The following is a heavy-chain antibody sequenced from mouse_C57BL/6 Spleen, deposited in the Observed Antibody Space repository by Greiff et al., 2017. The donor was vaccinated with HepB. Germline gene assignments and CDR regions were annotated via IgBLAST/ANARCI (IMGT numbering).Heavy chain of an antibody. CDR2: VDPNSGGT. CDR1: GYTLTSYW. Sequence: VQLQQSGAELVKPGASVKLSCKASGYTLTSYWMHWVKQRPGRGLEWIGRVDPNSGGTKYNEKFKSKATLTVDKPSSTAYMQLSSLTSEDSAVYYCAREGDGYLYYDAMDYWGQGTSVTVSS. V-gene: IGHV1-72*01. CDR3: AREGDGYLYYDAMDY. J-gene: IGHJ4*01. D-gene: IGHD2-3*01.